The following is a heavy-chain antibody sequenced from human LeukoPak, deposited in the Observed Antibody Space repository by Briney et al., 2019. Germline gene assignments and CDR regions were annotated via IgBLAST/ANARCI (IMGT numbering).Heavy chain of an antibody. Sequence: ASVKVSCKASGYTFTGYYMHWVRQAPGQGLEWMGWINPNSGGTNYAQKFQGRVTMTRDTSISTAYMGLSRLRSDDTAVYYCARALPGKPSYYYYGMDVWGQGTTVTVSS. CDR1: GYTFTGYY. D-gene: IGHD3-10*01. J-gene: IGHJ6*02. CDR2: INPNSGGT. CDR3: ARALPGKPSYYYYGMDV. V-gene: IGHV1-2*02.